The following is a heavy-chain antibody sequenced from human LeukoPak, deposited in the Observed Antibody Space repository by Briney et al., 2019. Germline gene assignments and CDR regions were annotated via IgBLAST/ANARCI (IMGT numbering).Heavy chain of an antibody. CDR1: GGSISSSSYY. CDR2: IYYSGST. Sequence: SETLSLTCTVSGGSISSSSYYWGWIRQPPGKGLEWIGSIYYSGSTYYNPSLKSRVTISVDTSKNQFSLKLSSVTAADTAVYYCARGQYYYDSSGYYPTPVSDYWGQGTLVTVSS. V-gene: IGHV4-39*07. CDR3: ARGQYYYDSSGYYPTPVSDY. J-gene: IGHJ4*02. D-gene: IGHD3-22*01.